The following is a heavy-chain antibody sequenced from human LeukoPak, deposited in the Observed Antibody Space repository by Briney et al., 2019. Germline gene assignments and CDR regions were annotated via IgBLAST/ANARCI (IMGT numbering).Heavy chain of an antibody. CDR1: DGSINSYY. CDR3: ARGRSNYYGMDV. Sequence: PSETLSLTCSVSDGSINSYYWNWIRRPPGKGLEWIGYIYYNGDTNYSPSLKSRVTMSVDTSKNLFSLKVSSVTAADTAVYYCARGRSNYYGMDVWGQGTTVTVSS. D-gene: IGHD1-26*01. J-gene: IGHJ6*02. CDR2: IYYNGDT. V-gene: IGHV4-59*01.